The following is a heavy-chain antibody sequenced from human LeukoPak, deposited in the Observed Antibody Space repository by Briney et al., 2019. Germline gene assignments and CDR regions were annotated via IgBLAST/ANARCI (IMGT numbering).Heavy chain of an antibody. CDR3: AKDNRRHYTSGPNPDSLH. CDR1: GFTFSDYY. D-gene: IGHD6-19*01. CDR2: ICSSSSYT. J-gene: IGHJ4*02. V-gene: IGHV3-11*05. Sequence: GGSLRLSCAASGFTFSDYYMSWIRQAPGKGLEWVSYICSSSSYTNYADSVKGRFTISRDNAKNSLYLQMDSLRVEDTAFYYCAKDNRRHYTSGPNPDSLHWGQGALVTVSS.